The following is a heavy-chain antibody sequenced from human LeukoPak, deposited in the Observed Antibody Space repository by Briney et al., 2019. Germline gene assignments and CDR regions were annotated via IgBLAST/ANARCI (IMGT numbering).Heavy chain of an antibody. CDR3: AKVTTIAVAGTSDY. CDR1: GFTFSSYG. J-gene: IGHJ4*02. V-gene: IGHV3-30*18. D-gene: IGHD6-19*01. Sequence: GGSLRLFCAASGFTFSSYGMHWVRQAPGKGLEWVAVISYDGSNKYYADSVKVRFTISRDNSKNTLYLQMNSLRAEDTAVYYCAKVTTIAVAGTSDYWGQGTLVTVSS. CDR2: ISYDGSNK.